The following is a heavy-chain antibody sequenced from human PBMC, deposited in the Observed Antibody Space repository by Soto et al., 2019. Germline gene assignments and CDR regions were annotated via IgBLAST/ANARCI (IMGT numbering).Heavy chain of an antibody. CDR1: GASVDSAGYF. J-gene: IGHJ4*02. Sequence: PSETLSLTCTVSGASVDSAGYFWTWIRQRPGKGLEWIGHINYSGSTDHTPSLRSRLMVSIDTSKNQFSLKLNSVTAADTAVYYCARDRVDCSSTSCYPRFDYWGQGTLVTVSS. CDR2: INYSGST. CDR3: ARDRVDCSSTSCYPRFDY. D-gene: IGHD2-2*01. V-gene: IGHV4-31*03.